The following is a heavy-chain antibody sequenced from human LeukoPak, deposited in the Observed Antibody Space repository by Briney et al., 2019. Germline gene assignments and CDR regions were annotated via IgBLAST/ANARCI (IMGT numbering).Heavy chain of an antibody. CDR3: ARDFADGPLD. V-gene: IGHV3-30*04. CDR1: GFTFSSYA. J-gene: IGHJ4*02. Sequence: GRSLRLSCAASGFTFSSYAMHWVRQAPGKGLEWVAVISYDGSNKYYADSVKGRLTISRDNSKNTLYLQMNSLRAEDTAVYYCARDFADGPLDWGQGTLVTVSS. CDR2: ISYDGSNK.